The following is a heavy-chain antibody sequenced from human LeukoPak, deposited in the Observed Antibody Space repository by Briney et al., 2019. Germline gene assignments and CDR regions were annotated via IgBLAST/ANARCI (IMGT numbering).Heavy chain of an antibody. CDR1: GYTFTSYD. CDR2: MNPNNGNT. CDR3: ARLFAPDTAMVYYYYYYMDV. J-gene: IGHJ6*03. D-gene: IGHD5-18*01. V-gene: IGHV1-8*01. Sequence: ASVKVSCKASGYTFTSYDINWVRQATGQGPEWMGWMNPNNGNTGYAQKFRGRVTMTRNTSISTAYLQWSSLKASDTAMYYCARLFAPDTAMVYYYYYYMDVWGKGTTVTVSS.